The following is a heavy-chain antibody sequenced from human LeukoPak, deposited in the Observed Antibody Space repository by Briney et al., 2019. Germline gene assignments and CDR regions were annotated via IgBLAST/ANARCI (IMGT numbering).Heavy chain of an antibody. D-gene: IGHD4-17*01. CDR1: GGTFSSYA. CDR3: ARAGEQIGYYFDY. V-gene: IGHV1-69*05. CDR2: IIPIFGTA. J-gene: IGHJ4*02. Sequence: XVKVSCKASGGTFSSYAMSWVRQAPGQGVEWMGGIIPIFGTANYAQKFQGRVTITTDESTRRDYMELSSLRSEDTAVYYCARAGEQIGYYFDYWGQGTLVTVSS.